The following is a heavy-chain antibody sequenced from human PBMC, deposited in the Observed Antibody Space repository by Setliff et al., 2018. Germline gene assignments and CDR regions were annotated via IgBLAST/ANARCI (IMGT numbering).Heavy chain of an antibody. CDR2: IWDDGGNK. V-gene: IGHV3-33*08. D-gene: IGHD2-15*01. J-gene: IGHJ4*02. CDR3: ARTCSGSGCYAGLES. CDR1: GFTFSTYR. Sequence: GGSLRLSCAASGFTFSTYRMHWVRQAPGKGLEWVAVIWDDGGNKYHADSVKGRFTISRDNSKNTLYLQMNSLRPEDTAVYYCARTCSGSGCYAGLESWGQGTPVTV.